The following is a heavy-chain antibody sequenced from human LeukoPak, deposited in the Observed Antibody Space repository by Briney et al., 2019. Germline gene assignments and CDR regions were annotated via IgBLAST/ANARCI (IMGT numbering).Heavy chain of an antibody. CDR1: GGSISSTGYY. CDR2: IYYSGIN. CDR3: ARDDILTGAFDF. D-gene: IGHD3-9*01. V-gene: IGHV4-39*02. J-gene: IGHJ4*02. Sequence: PSETLSLTCTVSGGSISSTGYYWDWIRQPPGKGLEWIGNIYYSGINYYNPSLRSRVTISVDTSKNHFSLKVSSVTAADAAVYYCARDDILTGAFDFWGQGTLVTVSS.